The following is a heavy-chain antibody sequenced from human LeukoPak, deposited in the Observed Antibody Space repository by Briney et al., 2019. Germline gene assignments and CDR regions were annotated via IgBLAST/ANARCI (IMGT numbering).Heavy chain of an antibody. Sequence: GGSLRLSCAASGFTFSTSWMNWVRQAPGKGLEWVGMIKGDGSQSYYVDSARGRFTISRDNAKDALYLQMNSLRAEDTAVYYCARDASASSTGWYYFDHWGQGALVTVSS. CDR1: GFTFSTSW. CDR2: IKGDGSQS. D-gene: IGHD6-19*01. J-gene: IGHJ4*02. V-gene: IGHV3-7*03. CDR3: ARDASASSTGWYYFDH.